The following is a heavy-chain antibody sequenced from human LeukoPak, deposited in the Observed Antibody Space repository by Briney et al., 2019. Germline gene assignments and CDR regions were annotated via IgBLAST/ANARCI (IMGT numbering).Heavy chain of an antibody. CDR2: IYNSGST. CDR1: GGSISSGTYS. Sequence: PSETLSLTCAVSGGSISSGTYSWTWMRQPPGKGLEWIGYIYNSGSTFNNPSLNSRVTISVDTSKNQFSLKLSSVTAADTAMYYCAREGGNCSGSSCYSGAFGIWGQGTLVTVSS. CDR3: AREGGNCSGSSCYSGAFGI. V-gene: IGHV4-30-4*07. J-gene: IGHJ3*02. D-gene: IGHD2-15*01.